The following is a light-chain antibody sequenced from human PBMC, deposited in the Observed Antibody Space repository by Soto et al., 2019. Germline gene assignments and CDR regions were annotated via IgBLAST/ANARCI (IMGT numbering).Light chain of an antibody. CDR2: VGTGGIVG. CDR3: GAHHGSGSNFVSWV. V-gene: IGLV9-49*01. CDR1: SGYSNYQ. J-gene: IGLJ3*02. Sequence: QLVLTQPPSASASLGASVTLTCTLSSGYSNYQVDWYQQRPGKGPRFVMRVGTGGIVGSKGDGIPDRFSVLGSGLNRYLTIKNIQEEDESDYHCGAHHGSGSNFVSWVFGGGTQLTV.